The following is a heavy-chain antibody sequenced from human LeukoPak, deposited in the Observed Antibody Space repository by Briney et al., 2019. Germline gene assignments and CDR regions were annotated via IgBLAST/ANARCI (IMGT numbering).Heavy chain of an antibody. J-gene: IGHJ4*02. Sequence: PSETLSLTCAVYGGSFSTYYWSWIRQPPGKGLEWIGEINHSGSTNYNPSLKSRVTISVDTSKNQFSLKLNSVTAADTAVYYCARVRYCSTNRCYDREFDNWGQGTLVTVSS. CDR1: GGSFSTYY. CDR2: INHSGST. D-gene: IGHD2-2*01. V-gene: IGHV4-34*01. CDR3: ARVRYCSTNRCYDREFDN.